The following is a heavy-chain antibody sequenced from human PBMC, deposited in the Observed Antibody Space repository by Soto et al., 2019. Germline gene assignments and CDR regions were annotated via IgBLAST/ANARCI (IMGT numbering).Heavy chain of an antibody. CDR1: GGSFSGYY. J-gene: IGHJ6*02. V-gene: IGHV4-34*01. CDR3: ARGGYCSSTSCYRPLYYYYYGMDV. CDR2: INHSGST. D-gene: IGHD2-2*01. Sequence: QVQLQQWGAGLLKPSETLSLTCAVYGGSFSGYYWSWIRQPPGKGLEWIGGINHSGSTNYNPSLKSRVTISVDTSKNQFSLKLSSVTAADTAVYYCARGGYCSSTSCYRPLYYYYYGMDVWGQGTTVTVSS.